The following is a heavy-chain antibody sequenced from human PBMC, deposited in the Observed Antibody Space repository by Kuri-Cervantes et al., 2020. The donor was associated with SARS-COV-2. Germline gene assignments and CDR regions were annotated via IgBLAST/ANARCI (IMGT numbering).Heavy chain of an antibody. D-gene: IGHD2-15*01. Sequence: GSLRLSCTVSGGSISSSLYYWGWIRQPPGKGLEWIGSIFYSGSTYYNPSLNSRVTISVDTSKNQFSLKLTSVTAADTAIYYCVRVDCSAGTCYRRSFDYWGRGTLVNGAS. CDR2: IFYSGST. CDR3: VRVDCSAGTCYRRSFDY. J-gene: IGHJ4*02. CDR1: GGSISSSLYY. V-gene: IGHV4-39*01.